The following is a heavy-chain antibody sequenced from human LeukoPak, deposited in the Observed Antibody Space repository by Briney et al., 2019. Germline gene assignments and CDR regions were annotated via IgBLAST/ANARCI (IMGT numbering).Heavy chain of an antibody. Sequence: SETLSLTCTVSGYSINSGYYWGWVRQPPGKGLEWIGTVYHSGNTYYNASLQSRVTLSLVNSNNQLSLKLSSVTAADTAVYYCASIRYYYDSGRLADWGQGTLVIVSS. J-gene: IGHJ4*02. CDR1: GYSINSGYY. V-gene: IGHV4-38-2*02. CDR2: VYHSGNT. D-gene: IGHD3-10*01. CDR3: ASIRYYYDSGRLAD.